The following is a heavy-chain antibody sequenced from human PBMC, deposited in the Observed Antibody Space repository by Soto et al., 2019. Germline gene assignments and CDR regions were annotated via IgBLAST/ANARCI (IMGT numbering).Heavy chain of an antibody. CDR2: IYYSGST. CDR3: ARDQYYGIFDY. J-gene: IGHJ4*02. D-gene: IGHD3-9*01. CDR1: GGSISSYY. V-gene: IGHV4-59*01. Sequence: SETLSLTCTVSGGSISSYYWSWIRQPPGKGLEWIGYIYYSGSTNYNPSLKSRVTISVDTSKNQFSLKLSSVTAADTAVYYCARDQYYGIFDYWGQGTLVTVSS.